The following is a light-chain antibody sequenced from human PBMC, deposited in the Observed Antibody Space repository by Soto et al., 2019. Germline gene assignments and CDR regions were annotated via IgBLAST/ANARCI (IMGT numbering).Light chain of an antibody. CDR3: LQDYTFPYT. Sequence: AIQVTQSPSSLSASVGDRVIITCRASQAIGNHLAWYQHKPGEAPKVLIYAASSLQIGVPSNFSGSGSGTDFTLTISSLQPEDFATYYCLQDYTFPYTFGQGTKLEI. J-gene: IGKJ2*01. CDR2: AAS. V-gene: IGKV1-6*01. CDR1: QAIGNH.